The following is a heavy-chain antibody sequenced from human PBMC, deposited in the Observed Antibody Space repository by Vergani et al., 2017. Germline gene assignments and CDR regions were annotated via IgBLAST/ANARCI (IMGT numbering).Heavy chain of an antibody. CDR1: GGTFSSYA. Sequence: QVQLVQSGAEVKKPGSSVKVSCKASGGTFSSYAISWVRQAPGQGLEWMGRIIPIFGTANYAQKFQGRVTITADESTSTAYMELSSLRSEDTAVYYCARDRNGYYGSGAYYYRMDVWGQGTTVTVSS. CDR2: IIPIFGTA. V-gene: IGHV1-69*13. CDR3: ARDRNGYYGSGAYYYRMDV. J-gene: IGHJ6*02. D-gene: IGHD3-10*01.